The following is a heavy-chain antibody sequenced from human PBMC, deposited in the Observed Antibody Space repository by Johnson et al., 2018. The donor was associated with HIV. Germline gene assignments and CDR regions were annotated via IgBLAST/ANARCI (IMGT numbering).Heavy chain of an antibody. V-gene: IGHV3-30-3*01. CDR3: ARVTMIVVVMQAFDI. CDR1: GFTFSSYA. Sequence: QEKLVESGGGVVQPGRSLRLSCAASGFTFSSYAMHWVRQAPGKGLEWVAAISYDGSNKYYADSVKGRFTISRDNSKNTRYLQMNSLRAEDTAVYYCARVTMIVVVMQAFDIWGQGTMVTVSS. J-gene: IGHJ3*02. D-gene: IGHD3-22*01. CDR2: ISYDGSNK.